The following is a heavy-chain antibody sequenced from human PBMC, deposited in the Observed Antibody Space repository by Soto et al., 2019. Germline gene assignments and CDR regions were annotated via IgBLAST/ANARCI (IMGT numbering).Heavy chain of an antibody. CDR3: AKVGSYYEQFGYWDFDL. J-gene: IGHJ2*01. D-gene: IGHD3-22*01. CDR2: ITRSGDYT. V-gene: IGHV3-23*01. Sequence: EVQLLESGGGLVQPGGSLRLSCAASGFTFSTYAMTWVRQAPGKGLEWVSAITRSGDYTQYADSVKGRFTISRDNSKNTLYLQMISLRAVDTAVYYCAKVGSYYEQFGYWDFDLWGRGTLVTVSS. CDR1: GFTFSTYA.